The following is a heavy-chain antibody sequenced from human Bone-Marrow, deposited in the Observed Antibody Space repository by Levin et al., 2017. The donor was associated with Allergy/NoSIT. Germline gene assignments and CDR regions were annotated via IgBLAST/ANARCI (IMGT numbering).Heavy chain of an antibody. CDR2: ISGSGGST. Sequence: PSETLSLTCAASGFTFSSYAMSWVRQAPGKGLEWVSAISGSGGSTYYADSVKGRFTISRDNSKNTLYLQMNSLRAEDTAVYYCAKHILGTEYSAEYGMDVWGQGTTVTVSS. CDR3: AKHILGTEYSAEYGMDV. V-gene: IGHV3-23*01. CDR1: GFTFSSYA. J-gene: IGHJ6*02. D-gene: IGHD5-12*01.